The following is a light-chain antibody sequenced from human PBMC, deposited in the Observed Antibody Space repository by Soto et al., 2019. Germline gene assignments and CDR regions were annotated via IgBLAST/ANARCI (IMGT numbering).Light chain of an antibody. Sequence: EIVLTQSPGTLSLSPGETATLSCRTSQSISGSHLAWYQQKPGQAPRLLLSGSSNRATGIPDRFSGGGSETDFTLTIIRLEPEDFAVYYCQQIGSAPSGTFVQGTKV. J-gene: IGKJ1*01. CDR2: GSS. CDR3: QQIGSAPSGT. CDR1: QSISGSH. V-gene: IGKV3-20*01.